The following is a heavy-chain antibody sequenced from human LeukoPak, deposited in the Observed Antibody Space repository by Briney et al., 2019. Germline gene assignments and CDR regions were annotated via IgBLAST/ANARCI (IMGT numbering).Heavy chain of an antibody. J-gene: IGHJ4*02. D-gene: IGHD5-24*01. CDR2: IYHSGST. CDR1: GGSFSGYY. CDR3: ARENGYKYDY. Sequence: SETLSLTCAVYGGSFSGYYWSWIRQPPGKGLEWIGSIYHSGSTNYNPSLKSRVTISVDTSKNQFSLKLRSVTAADTAVYYCARENGYKYDYWGQGTLVTVSS. V-gene: IGHV4-59*01.